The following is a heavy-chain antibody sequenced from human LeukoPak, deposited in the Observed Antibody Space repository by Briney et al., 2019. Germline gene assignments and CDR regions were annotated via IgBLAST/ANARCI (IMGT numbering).Heavy chain of an antibody. Sequence: GGSLRLSCAASGFTFSSYAMSWVRQTPGKGLEWVSAISGSGDSTYYGDPVKGRFTISRDNSKNTLYLQMNSLRAEDTAVYYCAKTRPLDSSSWSHGDYWGQGTLVTVSS. CDR2: ISGSGDST. J-gene: IGHJ4*02. D-gene: IGHD6-13*01. CDR3: AKTRPLDSSSWSHGDY. V-gene: IGHV3-23*01. CDR1: GFTFSSYA.